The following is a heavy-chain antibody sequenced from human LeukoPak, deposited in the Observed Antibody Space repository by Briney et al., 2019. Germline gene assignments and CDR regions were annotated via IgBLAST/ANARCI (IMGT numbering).Heavy chain of an antibody. CDR1: GYSISSGYY. D-gene: IGHD3-10*01. J-gene: IGHJ3*01. V-gene: IGHV4-38-2*02. Sequence: SETLSLTCTVSGYSISSGYYWGWIRQPPGKGLEWIGSIYHSGSTYYNPSLKSRVTISVDTSKNQFSLKLSSVTAADTAVYYCARDYTYGSGSYAQAFDFWGQGTMVTVSS. CDR3: ARDYTYGSGSYAQAFDF. CDR2: IYHSGST.